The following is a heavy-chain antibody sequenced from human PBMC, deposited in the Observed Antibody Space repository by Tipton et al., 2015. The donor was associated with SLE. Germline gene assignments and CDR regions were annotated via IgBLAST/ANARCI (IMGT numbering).Heavy chain of an antibody. V-gene: IGHV3-21*01. CDR1: GGSFSGYD. J-gene: IGHJ3*02. CDR3: ARDYSSNWGGDAFDI. CDR2: ISSSSSYI. D-gene: IGHD6-13*01. Sequence: LSLTCAVYGGSFSGYDWSWIRQPPGKGLEWVSSISSSSSYIYYADSVKGRFTISRDNAKNSLYLQMNSLRAEDTAVYYCARDYSSNWGGDAFDIWGQGTMVTVSS.